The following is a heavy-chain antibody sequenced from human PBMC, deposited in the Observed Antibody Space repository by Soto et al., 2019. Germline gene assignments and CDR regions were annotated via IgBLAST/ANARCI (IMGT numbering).Heavy chain of an antibody. CDR3: ARDPRLGYCSSTSCYAFDY. CDR2: KSYDGSNK. V-gene: IGHV3-30-3*01. Sequence: PGGSLRLSCAASGFTFSSYAMHWVRQAPGKGLEWVAVKSYDGSNKYYADSVKGRFTISRDNSENTLYLQMNSLRAEDTAVYYCARDPRLGYCSSTSCYAFDYWGQGTLVTVSS. D-gene: IGHD2-2*01. J-gene: IGHJ4*02. CDR1: GFTFSSYA.